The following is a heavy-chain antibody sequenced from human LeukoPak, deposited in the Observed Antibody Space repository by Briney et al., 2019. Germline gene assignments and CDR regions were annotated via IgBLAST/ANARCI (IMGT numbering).Heavy chain of an antibody. CDR1: GYTFTGYY. J-gene: IGHJ4*02. CDR2: INTNSGGT. V-gene: IGHV1-2*02. CDR3: ARPERRRGYYFDY. Sequence: ASVKVCCESSGYTFTGYYMHWVRHAPGQGLEWMGWINTNSGGTNYAQKFQGRVTMTRDTSVSTAYMELRRLRSDDTAVYYCARPERRRGYYFDYWGQGTLVTVSS.